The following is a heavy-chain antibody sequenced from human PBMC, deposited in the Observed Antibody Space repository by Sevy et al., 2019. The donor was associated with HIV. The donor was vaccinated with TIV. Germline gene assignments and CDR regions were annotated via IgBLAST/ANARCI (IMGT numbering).Heavy chain of an antibody. V-gene: IGHV4-34*01. J-gene: IGHJ4*02. CDR1: GGSFSGYY. Sequence: SETLSLTCGVYGGSFSGYYWSWIRQPPGKGLECIGQITHSGITNYNPSLKSRVTISLDTSKNQFSLKLSSVTAADTGVYYCARWTYASGWPYYFDYWGQGTLVTVSS. CDR2: ITHSGIT. CDR3: ARWTYASGWPYYFDY. D-gene: IGHD6-19*01.